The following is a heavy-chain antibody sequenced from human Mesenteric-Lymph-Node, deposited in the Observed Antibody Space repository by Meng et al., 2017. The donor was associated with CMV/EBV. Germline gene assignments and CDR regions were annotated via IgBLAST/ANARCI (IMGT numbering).Heavy chain of an antibody. J-gene: IGHJ5*02. CDR3: ARDRMFDP. CDR1: GGSLSSSSYY. CDR2: IYYSGST. V-gene: IGHV4-61*01. D-gene: IGHD2-15*01. Sequence: SETLSHTCTVSGGSLSSSSYYWGWIRQPPGKGLEWIGYIYYSGSTNYNPSLKSRVTISVDTSKNQFSLKLSSVTAADTAVYYCARDRMFDPWGQGTLVTVSS.